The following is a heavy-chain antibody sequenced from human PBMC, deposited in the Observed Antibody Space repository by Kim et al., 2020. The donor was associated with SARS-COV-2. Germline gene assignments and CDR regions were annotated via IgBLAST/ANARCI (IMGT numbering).Heavy chain of an antibody. D-gene: IGHD1-26*01. CDR3: ARLDGIVSRTYYHGMDV. Sequence: GESLKISCEGSGYSFSNYWIAWVRQMPGKGLEWMGSIYPGDSATRYSPSFQGHVTISADKSITTAYLQWSSLRASDTAMYFCARLDGIVSRTYYHGMDVWGQGTTVTVSS. V-gene: IGHV5-51*01. J-gene: IGHJ6*02. CDR1: GYSFSNYW. CDR2: IYPGDSAT.